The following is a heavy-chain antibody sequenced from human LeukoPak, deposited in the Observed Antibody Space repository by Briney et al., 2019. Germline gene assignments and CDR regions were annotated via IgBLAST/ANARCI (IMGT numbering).Heavy chain of an antibody. J-gene: IGHJ4*02. CDR3: AKDITYYYDSSGYQGPFDY. D-gene: IGHD3-22*01. CDR1: GFTVSSNY. V-gene: IGHV3-23*01. Sequence: GGSLRLSCAASGFTVSSNYMSWVRQAPGKGLEWVSGISGSGGSTHYADSVKGRFTISRDNSKNTLYLQMNSLRAEDTAVYYCAKDITYYYDSSGYQGPFDYWGQGTLVTVSS. CDR2: ISGSGGST.